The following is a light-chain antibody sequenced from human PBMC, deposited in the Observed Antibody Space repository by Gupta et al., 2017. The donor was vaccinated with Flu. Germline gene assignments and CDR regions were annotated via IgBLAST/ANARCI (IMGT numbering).Light chain of an antibody. CDR1: QDISNY. CDR2: DAS. Sequence: DIQMTQSPSSLSASVGDRVTITCQASQDISNYLNWYQQKPGKAPKLLIYDASNWETGVPSRFSGSGYGKDFTFTISSRQLEDIATYYCQQNDNLPPSTFGGGTKVEIK. J-gene: IGKJ4*01. CDR3: QQNDNLPPST. V-gene: IGKV1-33*01.